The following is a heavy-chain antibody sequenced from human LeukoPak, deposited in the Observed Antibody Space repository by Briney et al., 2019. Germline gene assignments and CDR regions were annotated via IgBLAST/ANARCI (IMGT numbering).Heavy chain of an antibody. CDR3: ARALYDSSGYCDY. CDR2: IYYSGST. Sequence: SETLSLTCTVSGGSISSYYWSWIRQHPGKGLEWIGYIYYSGSTYYNPSLKSRVTISVDTSKNQFSLKLSSVTAADTAVYYCARALYDSSGYCDYWGQGTLVTVSS. J-gene: IGHJ4*02. D-gene: IGHD3-22*01. CDR1: GGSISSYY. V-gene: IGHV4-59*06.